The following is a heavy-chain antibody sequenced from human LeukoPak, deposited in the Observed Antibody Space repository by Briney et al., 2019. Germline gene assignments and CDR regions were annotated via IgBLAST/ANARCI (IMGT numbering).Heavy chain of an antibody. CDR2: ISGDGGST. Sequence: GGSLRLSCVASGLTFDDYAMHWVRQAPGKGLEWVSLISGDGGSTFYADSVKGRFSISRDNSKNSLYLQMNSLRTEDTAMYYCAKESGKFDDWGQGTLVAVSS. CDR1: GLTFDDYA. V-gene: IGHV3-43*02. J-gene: IGHJ4*02. D-gene: IGHD3-16*01. CDR3: AKESGKFDD.